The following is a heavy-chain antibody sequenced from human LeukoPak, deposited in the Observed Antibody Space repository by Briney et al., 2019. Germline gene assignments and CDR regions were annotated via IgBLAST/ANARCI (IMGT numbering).Heavy chain of an antibody. V-gene: IGHV1-46*01. Sequence: ASVKVSCKASGYTFTSYYMHWVRQAPGQGLEWMGIINPSGGSTSYAQKFQGRVTMTRVMSTSTVYMELSSLRSEDTAVYYCARKGQGIAAAGADYYMDVWGKGTTVTVSS. CDR2: INPSGGST. J-gene: IGHJ6*03. D-gene: IGHD6-13*01. CDR1: GYTFTSYY. CDR3: ARKGQGIAAAGADYYMDV.